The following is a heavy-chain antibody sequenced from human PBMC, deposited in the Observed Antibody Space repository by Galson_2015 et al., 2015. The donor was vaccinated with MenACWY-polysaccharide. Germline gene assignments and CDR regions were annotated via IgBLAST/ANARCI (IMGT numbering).Heavy chain of an antibody. Sequence: SLILSCAGSGFTFNSYVMSWVRQAPGKGLEWVSGMSGSSNTTYNADSVKGRFTISRDSSKNTLYLQMDSLRAEDTAIYYCAKARTGGSYYAFDAFDIWGQGTMVTVSS. D-gene: IGHD1-26*01. J-gene: IGHJ3*02. V-gene: IGHV3-23*01. CDR3: AKARTGGSYYAFDAFDI. CDR2: MSGSSNTT. CDR1: GFTFNSYV.